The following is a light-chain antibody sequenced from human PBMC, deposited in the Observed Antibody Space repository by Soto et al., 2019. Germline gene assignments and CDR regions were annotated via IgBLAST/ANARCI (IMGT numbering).Light chain of an antibody. CDR3: SSYAGSSNV. CDR1: SSDVGGYNY. CDR2: EVS. V-gene: IGLV2-8*01. J-gene: IGLJ1*01. Sequence: QSVLTQPPSASGSPGQSVTISCTGTSSDVGGYNYVSWYQQHPGKAPKLLIHEVSKRPSGVTDRFSGSKSGNTASLTVSGLQPEDEADYYCSSYAGSSNVFGTGTQLTVL.